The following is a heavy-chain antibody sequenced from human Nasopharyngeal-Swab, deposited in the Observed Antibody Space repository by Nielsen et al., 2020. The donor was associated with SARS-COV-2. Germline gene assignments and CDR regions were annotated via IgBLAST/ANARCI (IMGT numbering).Heavy chain of an antibody. D-gene: IGHD3-22*01. V-gene: IGHV3-7*01. CDR1: GFTFSSYW. Sequence: GGSLRLSCAASGFTFSSYWMSWVRHAPGKGLEWVANIKQDGSEKYYVDSVKGRFTISRDNAKNSLYLQMNSLRAEDTAVYYCARDQYYDSSGYYYYGMDVWGQGTTVTVSS. CDR2: IKQDGSEK. J-gene: IGHJ6*02. CDR3: ARDQYYDSSGYYYYGMDV.